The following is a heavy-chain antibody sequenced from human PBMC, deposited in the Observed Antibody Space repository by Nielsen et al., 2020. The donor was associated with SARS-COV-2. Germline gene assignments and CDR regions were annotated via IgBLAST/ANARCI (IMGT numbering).Heavy chain of an antibody. J-gene: IGHJ6*02. D-gene: IGHD3-9*01. CDR1: GFTVSSNY. Sequence: GESLKISCAASGFTVSSNYMSWVRQAPGKGLEWVSVIYSGGSTYYADSVKGRFTISRDNSKNTLYLQMNSLRAEDTAVYYCAGDLDWFGMDVWGQGTTVTVSS. CDR3: AGDLDWFGMDV. V-gene: IGHV3-53*01. CDR2: IYSGGST.